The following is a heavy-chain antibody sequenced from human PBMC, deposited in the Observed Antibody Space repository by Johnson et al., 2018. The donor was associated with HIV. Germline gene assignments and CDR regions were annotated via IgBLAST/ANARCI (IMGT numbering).Heavy chain of an antibody. V-gene: IGHV3-73*01. D-gene: IGHD3-22*01. CDR2: IKSETYSYAT. Sequence: VQLVESGGGVVQPGGSLRLSCAASGFTFSNAWMSWVRQAPGKGLEWVGRIKSETYSYATAYAAAVKGRFTISRDDSQKKAYRLMISLKSEDTAVYYWAKDKGYYDSSGPKGIWGQGTMVTVSS. J-gene: IGHJ3*02. CDR1: GFTFSNAW. CDR3: AKDKGYYDSSGPKGI.